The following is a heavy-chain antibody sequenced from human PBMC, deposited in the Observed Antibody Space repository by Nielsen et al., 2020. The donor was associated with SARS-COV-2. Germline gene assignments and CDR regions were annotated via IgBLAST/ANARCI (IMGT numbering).Heavy chain of an antibody. CDR1: GGSISSYY. J-gene: IGHJ1*01. CDR3: ARRAVAGSKYFQH. D-gene: IGHD6-19*01. Sequence: SETLSLTCTVSGGSISSYYWSWIRQPPGKGLEWIGYIYYSGSTNYNPSLKSRVTISVDTSKNQFSLKLSSVTAADTAVYYCARRAVAGSKYFQHWGQGTLVTVSS. CDR2: IYYSGST. V-gene: IGHV4-59*01.